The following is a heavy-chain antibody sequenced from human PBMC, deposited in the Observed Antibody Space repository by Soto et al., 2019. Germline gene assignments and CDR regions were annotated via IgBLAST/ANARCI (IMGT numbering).Heavy chain of an antibody. V-gene: IGHV1-46*01. D-gene: IGHD2-15*01. Sequence: VSVKVSCKTSGDIFTAYSMHWVRQAPGQGLEWMGVVNPSGGSAHYAQSFEGRVTLTRDTSTSTFYMELSSLRSEDTAVYYCAREENCRGGTCYSEYFHHWGQGTLVTVSS. CDR1: GDIFTAYS. CDR2: VNPSGGSA. CDR3: AREENCRGGTCYSEYFHH. J-gene: IGHJ1*01.